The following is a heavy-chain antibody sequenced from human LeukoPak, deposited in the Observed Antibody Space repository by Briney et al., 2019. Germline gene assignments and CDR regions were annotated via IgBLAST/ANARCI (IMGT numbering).Heavy chain of an antibody. D-gene: IGHD3-22*01. Sequence: GGSLRLSCAASGFTFSSYSMNWVRQAPGKGLEWVSGIRGNADTTYYADSVKGRFSIFRDNSKNMLYLQMNSLRVEDTAVYYCAKGHADSSGYYYFDSWGQGTLVTVPS. CDR3: AKGHADSSGYYYFDS. V-gene: IGHV3-23*01. CDR1: GFTFSSYS. CDR2: IRGNADTT. J-gene: IGHJ4*02.